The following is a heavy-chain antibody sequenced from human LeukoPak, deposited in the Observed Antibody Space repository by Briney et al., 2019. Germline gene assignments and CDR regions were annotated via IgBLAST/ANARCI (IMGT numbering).Heavy chain of an antibody. J-gene: IGHJ3*02. V-gene: IGHV4-59*08. CDR3: ARQPTSATTFAFDI. Sequence: PSETLSLTCTVSGGSISSNYWSWLRQPPGKGLEWIGYIFHTGGTTYNPSLKSRITISQDTSKNQFSLYLRSVTAADTAVYYCARQPTSATTFAFDIWGQGTVVTVSS. CDR2: IFHTGGT. CDR1: GGSISSNY. D-gene: IGHD4-11*01.